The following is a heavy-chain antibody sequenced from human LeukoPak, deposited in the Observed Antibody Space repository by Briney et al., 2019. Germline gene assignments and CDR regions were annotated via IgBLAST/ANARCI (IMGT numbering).Heavy chain of an antibody. CDR1: GGSFSGYY. J-gene: IGHJ5*02. Sequence: SETLSLTCAVYGGSFSGYYWSWIRRPPGKGLEWIGEINHSGSTNYNPSLKSRVTISVDTSKNQFSLKLSSVTAADTAVYYCASSPRFDPFGWFDPWGQGTLVTVSS. D-gene: IGHD3-9*01. CDR2: INHSGST. CDR3: ASSPRFDPFGWFDP. V-gene: IGHV4-34*01.